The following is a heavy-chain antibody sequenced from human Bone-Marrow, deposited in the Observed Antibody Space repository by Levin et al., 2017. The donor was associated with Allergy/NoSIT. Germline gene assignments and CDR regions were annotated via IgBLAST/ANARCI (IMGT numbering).Heavy chain of an antibody. D-gene: IGHD1-26*01. V-gene: IGHV3-21*01. Sequence: GGSLRLSCATSGFTFSSYGMNWVRQAPGKGLEWVSSIGSSSTYIYYGDSLKGRFTISRDDAKNSLYLQINSLRAEDTALYYCARGRWGGSFSGFDYWGQGTLVNVSS. CDR3: ARGRWGGSFSGFDY. CDR2: IGSSSTYI. CDR1: GFTFSSYG. J-gene: IGHJ4*02.